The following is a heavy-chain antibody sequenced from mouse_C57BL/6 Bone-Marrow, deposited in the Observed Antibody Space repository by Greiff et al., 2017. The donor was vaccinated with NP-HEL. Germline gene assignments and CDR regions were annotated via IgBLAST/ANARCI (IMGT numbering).Heavy chain of an antibody. CDR3: ARLGILLLYFDY. CDR2: INPGSGGT. CDR1: GYAFTNYL. J-gene: IGHJ2*01. D-gene: IGHD1-1*01. Sequence: QVQLQQSGAELVRPGTSVKVSCKASGYAFTNYLIEWVKQRPGQGLEWIGVINPGSGGTNYNEKFKGKATLTADKSSSTAYMQRSSLTSEDSAVYFCARLGILLLYFDYWGQGTTLTVSS. V-gene: IGHV1-54*01.